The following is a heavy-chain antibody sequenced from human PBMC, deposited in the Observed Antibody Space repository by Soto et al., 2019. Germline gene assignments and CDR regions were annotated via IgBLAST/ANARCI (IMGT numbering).Heavy chain of an antibody. V-gene: IGHV1-2*04. CDR2: INPNSGGT. CDR1: GYTFTGYY. D-gene: IGHD6-19*01. Sequence: QVQLVQSGAEVKKPGASVKVSCKASGYTFTGYYMHWVRQAPGQGLEWMGWINPNSGGTNYAQTFQGWVTMTRDTSISTAYMELSRLRSDDTAVYYFARGPHGSSGWFFPNWFDPLGQGTLVTVSS. J-gene: IGHJ5*02. CDR3: ARGPHGSSGWFFPNWFDP.